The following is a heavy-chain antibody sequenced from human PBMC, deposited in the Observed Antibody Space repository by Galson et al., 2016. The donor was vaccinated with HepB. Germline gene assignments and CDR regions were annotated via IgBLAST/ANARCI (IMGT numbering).Heavy chain of an antibody. CDR1: GFTFNTYP. CDR3: AKGPVVGAFDY. Sequence: SLRLSCAASGFTFNTYPMHWVRQAPGKGLEWVALIWYDGSNKYYGDSVKGRFTISRDNSKNTLYLQMNSLRPEDTAVYYCAKGPVVGAFDYWGQGTLVTVSS. J-gene: IGHJ4*02. D-gene: IGHD1-26*01. CDR2: IWYDGSNK. V-gene: IGHV3-30*02.